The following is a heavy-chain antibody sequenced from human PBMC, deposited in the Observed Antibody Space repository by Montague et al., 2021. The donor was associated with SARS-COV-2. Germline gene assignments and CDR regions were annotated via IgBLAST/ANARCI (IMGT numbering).Heavy chain of an antibody. D-gene: IGHD6-19*01. CDR1: GFTYRGSW. Sequence: SLRLSCAASGFTYRGSWMSWVRQAPGKVLEWVANINADGNEHNXXXSXKGRFTISRDNAQNSLYLRLRRLRVEDTSLYYCVRGGGSGWPFENWGQGALVTVSS. V-gene: IGHV3-7*01. J-gene: IGHJ4*02. CDR2: INADGNEH. CDR3: VRGGGSGWPFEN.